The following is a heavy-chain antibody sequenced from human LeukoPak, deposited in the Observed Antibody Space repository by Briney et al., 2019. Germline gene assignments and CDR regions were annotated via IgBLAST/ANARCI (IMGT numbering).Heavy chain of an antibody. J-gene: IGHJ4*02. V-gene: IGHV4-59*01. D-gene: IGHD6-13*01. CDR1: GVSISSYY. CDR2: IYYSGST. CDR3: AEGIAAAGIDY. Sequence: SETLSLTCTVSGVSISSYYWSWIRQPPGKGLEWIGYIYYSGSTNYNPSLKSRVTISVDTSKNQFSLKLSSVTAADTAVYYCAEGIAAAGIDYWGQGTLVTVSS.